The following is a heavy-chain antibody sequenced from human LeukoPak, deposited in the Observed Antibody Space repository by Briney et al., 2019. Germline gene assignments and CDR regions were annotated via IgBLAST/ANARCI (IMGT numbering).Heavy chain of an antibody. CDR1: GGSISSTIYY. V-gene: IGHV4-39*01. CDR3: VEMATRWYFDY. D-gene: IGHD5-24*01. Sequence: SETLSLTCTVSGGSISSTIYYWGWIRQPPGKGLEWIGSIYYSGGTYYNPSLKSRVTMSVDTSKNQFSLKLSSVTAADTAVYYCVEMATRWYFDYWGQGTLATVSS. J-gene: IGHJ4*02. CDR2: IYYSGGT.